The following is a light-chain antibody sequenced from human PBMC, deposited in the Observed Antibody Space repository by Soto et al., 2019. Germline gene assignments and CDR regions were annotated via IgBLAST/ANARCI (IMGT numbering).Light chain of an antibody. J-gene: IGLJ2*01. CDR1: SSDVGNYNF. V-gene: IGLV2-14*01. Sequence: QSALTQPASVSGSPGQSITISCTGNSSDVGNYNFVSWYQHHAGTAPKLIIYQVTNRPSGVSDRFSGSKSGDTASLTISGLQAEDEADYYCTSYTAFSTDILFGGGTKLTVL. CDR2: QVT. CDR3: TSYTAFSTDIL.